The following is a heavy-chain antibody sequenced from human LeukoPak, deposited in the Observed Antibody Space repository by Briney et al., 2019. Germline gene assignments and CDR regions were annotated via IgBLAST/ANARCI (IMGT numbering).Heavy chain of an antibody. CDR2: INAGNGNT. J-gene: IGHJ3*02. V-gene: IGHV1-3*01. D-gene: IGHD3-3*01. CDR3: AREHDFWSPYAFDI. CDR1: GYTFTSYA. Sequence: ASVKVSCKTSGYTFTSYAIQWVRQAPGQRLEWMGWINAGNGNTKYSQKFQGRVTITRDTSATTAYMELSTLRSEDTAVYYCAREHDFWSPYAFDIWGQGTMVTVSS.